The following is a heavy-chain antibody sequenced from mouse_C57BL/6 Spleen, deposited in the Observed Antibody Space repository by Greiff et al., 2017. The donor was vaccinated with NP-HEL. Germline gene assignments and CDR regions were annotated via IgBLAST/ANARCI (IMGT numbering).Heavy chain of an antibody. J-gene: IGHJ4*01. CDR2: IYPGDGAT. D-gene: IGHD4-1*01. CDR3: ARRKRSHVGAMDY. Sequence: QVQLQQSGPELVKPGASVKISCKASGYAFSSSWMNWVKQRPGKGLEWIGRIYPGDGATNYNGKFKGKATLTAAQSSSPAYRQLSSLTSEDSAVYFCARRKRSHVGAMDYWGQGTSVTVSS. V-gene: IGHV1-82*01. CDR1: GYAFSSSW.